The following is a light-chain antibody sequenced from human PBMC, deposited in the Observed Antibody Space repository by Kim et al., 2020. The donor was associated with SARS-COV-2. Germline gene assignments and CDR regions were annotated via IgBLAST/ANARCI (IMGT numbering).Light chain of an antibody. Sequence: ALGQTARITCAGNKIGSKNVHWYQQEPGQAPVLVIYRDSNRPSGIPVRFSGSNSGNTATLTISRAQAGDAADYYCQVWDSSTYVFGTGTKVTVL. CDR2: RDS. CDR1: KIGSKN. CDR3: QVWDSSTYV. J-gene: IGLJ1*01. V-gene: IGLV3-9*01.